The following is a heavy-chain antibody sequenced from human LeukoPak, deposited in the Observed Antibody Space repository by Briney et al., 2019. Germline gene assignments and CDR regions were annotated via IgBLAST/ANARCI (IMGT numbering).Heavy chain of an antibody. CDR3: VHSSSWYEVGY. D-gene: IGHD6-13*01. CDR1: GYTFANYD. CDR2: INPNSGNT. V-gene: IGHV1-8*01. Sequence: ASVKVSCKTSGYTFANYDINWVRQAAGQGLEWMGWINPNSGNTGYAQKLQGRVTMTTDTSTSTAYMELRSLRSDDTAVYYCVHSSSWYEVGYWGQGTLVTVSS. J-gene: IGHJ4*02.